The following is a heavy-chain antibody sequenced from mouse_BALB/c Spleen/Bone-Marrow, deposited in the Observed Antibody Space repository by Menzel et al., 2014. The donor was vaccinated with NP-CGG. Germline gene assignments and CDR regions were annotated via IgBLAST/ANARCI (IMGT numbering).Heavy chain of an antibody. Sequence: SAAELARPGASVKMSCKASGYTFTTYTMHWVRQRPGQGLEWIGYINPSSGYTEYNQNFKDKTTLTADKSSSTAYMQLSSLTSEDSAVYYCARNGHSYGYYFDYWGQGTTLTVSS. J-gene: IGHJ2*01. CDR1: GYTFTTYT. D-gene: IGHD1-2*01. V-gene: IGHV1-4*02. CDR3: ARNGHSYGYYFDY. CDR2: INPSSGYT.